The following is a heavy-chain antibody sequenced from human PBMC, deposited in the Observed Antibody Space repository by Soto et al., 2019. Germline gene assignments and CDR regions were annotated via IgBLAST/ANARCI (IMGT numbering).Heavy chain of an antibody. V-gene: IGHV1-3*01. CDR2: INAGNGNT. D-gene: IGHD3-10*01. CDR3: ARDFRPGYYYGSGGFGFDP. Sequence: GASVKVSCKASGYTFTSYAMHWVRQAPGQRLEWMGWINAGNGNTKYSQKFQGRVTITRDTSASTAYMELSSLRSEDTAVYYCARDFRPGYYYGSGGFGFDPWGQGTLVTVSS. CDR1: GYTFTSYA. J-gene: IGHJ5*02.